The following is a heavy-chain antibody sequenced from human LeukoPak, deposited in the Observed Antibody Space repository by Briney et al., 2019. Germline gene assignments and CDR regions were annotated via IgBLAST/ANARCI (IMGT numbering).Heavy chain of an antibody. CDR2: IYTSGST. V-gene: IGHV4-61*02. CDR1: GGSISSGSYY. D-gene: IGHD4-17*01. Sequence: SQTLSLTCTVSGGSISSGSYYWSWIRQPAGKGLEWIGRIYTSGSTNYNPSLKSRVTISVDTSKNQFSLKLSSVTAADTAVYYCARVRAHYGDYAFFDYWGQGTLVTVSS. J-gene: IGHJ4*02. CDR3: ARVRAHYGDYAFFDY.